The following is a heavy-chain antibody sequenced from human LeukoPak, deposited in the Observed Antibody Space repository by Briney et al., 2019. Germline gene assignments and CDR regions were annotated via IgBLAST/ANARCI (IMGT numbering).Heavy chain of an antibody. CDR1: GFIFSKYW. CDR2: IRHDGIRP. J-gene: IGHJ3*01. Sequence: GGSLRLSCAGSGFIFSKYWMTWVVQAPGRGVEGVANIRHDGIRPNYLDSAEGRFSFSRDNAPNSLYLQMSNLRVEDSAIYYCVRDGDQQRDDIWYDALDVWGPGTRVTVSS. CDR3: VRDGDQQRDDIWYDALDV. V-gene: IGHV3-7*01. D-gene: IGHD3/OR15-3a*01.